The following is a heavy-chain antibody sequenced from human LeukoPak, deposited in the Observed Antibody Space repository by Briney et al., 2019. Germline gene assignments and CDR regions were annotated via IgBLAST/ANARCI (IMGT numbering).Heavy chain of an antibody. CDR2: ISYDGSNN. J-gene: IGHJ4*02. V-gene: IGHV3-30*03. CDR3: ARMDSSGYTYFDY. D-gene: IGHD3-22*01. CDR1: GFTFSSHG. Sequence: GGSLRLSCAASGFTFSSHGMHWVRQAPGKGLEWVAVISYDGSNNYYADPVKGRFTISRDNSKNTLYLQMNSLRDEDTAVYYCARMDSSGYTYFDYWGRGTLVTVSS.